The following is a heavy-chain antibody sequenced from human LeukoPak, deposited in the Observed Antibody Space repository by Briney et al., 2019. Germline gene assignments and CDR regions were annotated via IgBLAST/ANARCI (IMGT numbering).Heavy chain of an antibody. CDR3: VVPAAIQRD. D-gene: IGHD2-2*01. CDR2: IKQDGSEK. CDR1: GFTFSSYW. V-gene: IGHV3-7*01. Sequence: PGGSLSLSCAASGFTFSSYWMSWVRQAPGKGLEWVANIKQDGSEKYYVDSVKGRFTISRDNAKNSLYLQMNSLRAEDTAVYYCVVPAAIQRDWGQGTMVTVSS. J-gene: IGHJ3*01.